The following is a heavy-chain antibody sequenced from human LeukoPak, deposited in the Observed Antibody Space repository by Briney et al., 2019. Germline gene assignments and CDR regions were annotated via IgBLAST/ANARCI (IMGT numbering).Heavy chain of an antibody. CDR1: GFTFSSYA. CDR3: ARAPGKYSTSSFDY. J-gene: IGHJ4*02. CDR2: ISYDGSNK. D-gene: IGHD6-6*01. V-gene: IGHV3-30-3*01. Sequence: GSLRLSCAASGFTFSSYAMSWVRQAPGKGLEWVALISYDGSNKYCADSVKGRFTISRDNSRNALYLQMNSLRAEDTAVYYCARAPGKYSTSSFDYWGQGTLVTVSS.